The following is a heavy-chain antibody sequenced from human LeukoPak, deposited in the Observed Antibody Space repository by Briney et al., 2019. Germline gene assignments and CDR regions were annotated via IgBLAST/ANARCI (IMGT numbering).Heavy chain of an antibody. CDR1: GYTFTGYY. CDR2: INPNSGGT. CDR3: ASSGVVPADDIVYYYYHMDV. V-gene: IGHV1-2*02. J-gene: IGHJ6*03. Sequence: ASVKVSCKASGYTFTGYYMHWVRQAPGQGLEWMGWINPNSGGTNYAQKFRGRVTMTRDTSISTAYMELSRLRSDDTAVYYCASSGVVPADDIVYYYYHMDVWGKGTTVTISS. D-gene: IGHD2-2*01.